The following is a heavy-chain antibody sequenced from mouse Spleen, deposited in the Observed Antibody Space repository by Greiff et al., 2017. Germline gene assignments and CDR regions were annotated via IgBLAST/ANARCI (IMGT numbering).Heavy chain of an antibody. CDR2: IYPGDGDT. CDR3: ARGELGLDY. V-gene: IGHV1-82*01. D-gene: IGHD4-1*01. CDR1: GYAFSSSW. J-gene: IGHJ2*01. Sequence: VQLQQSGPELVKPGASVKISCKASGYAFSSSWMNWVKQRPGKGLEWIGRIYPGDGDTNYNGKFKGKATLTADKSSSTAYMQLSSLTSEDSAVYFCARGELGLDYWGQGTTLTVSS.